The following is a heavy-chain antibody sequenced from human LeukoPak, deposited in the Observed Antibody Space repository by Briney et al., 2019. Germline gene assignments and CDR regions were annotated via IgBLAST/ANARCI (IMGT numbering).Heavy chain of an antibody. V-gene: IGHV3-23*01. D-gene: IGHD6-13*01. CDR1: GFTFSSSS. CDR2: ITDAVGST. J-gene: IGHJ6*02. Sequence: GGSLRLSCAASGFTFSSSSISWVRQAPGKGLEWVSAITDAVGSTHYADSVKGRFTISSDNSKNTVYLQMNSLRPEDMAVYYCAGGPEAAGTVYDYYGMDVWGQGTTVTVSS. CDR3: AGGPEAAGTVYDYYGMDV.